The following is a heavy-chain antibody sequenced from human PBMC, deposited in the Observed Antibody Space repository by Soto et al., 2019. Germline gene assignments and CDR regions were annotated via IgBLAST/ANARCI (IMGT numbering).Heavy chain of an antibody. D-gene: IGHD3-10*01. J-gene: IGHJ6*02. CDR2: IYYSGST. Sequence: PSETLSLTCTVSGGSISSYYWSWIRQPPGKGLEWIGYIYYSGSTNYNPSLKSRVTISVDTSKNQFSLKLSSVTAADTAVYYCARENMVRGAAYYYYYGMDVWGQGTTVTVSS. V-gene: IGHV4-59*01. CDR1: GGSISSYY. CDR3: ARENMVRGAAYYYYYGMDV.